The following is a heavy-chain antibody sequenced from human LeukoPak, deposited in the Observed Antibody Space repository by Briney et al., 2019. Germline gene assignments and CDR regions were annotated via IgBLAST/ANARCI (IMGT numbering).Heavy chain of an antibody. V-gene: IGHV3-20*04. CDR3: ATSPDYDFWSGLHPVDY. CDR2: INWNGGST. Sequence: GGSLRLSCAASGFTLNNYGMSWVRQAPGKGLEWVSGINWNGGSTGYADSVKGRFTISRDNAKNSLYPQMNSLRAEDTALYYCATSPDYDFWSGLHPVDYWGQGTLVTVSS. D-gene: IGHD3-3*01. CDR1: GFTLNNYG. J-gene: IGHJ4*02.